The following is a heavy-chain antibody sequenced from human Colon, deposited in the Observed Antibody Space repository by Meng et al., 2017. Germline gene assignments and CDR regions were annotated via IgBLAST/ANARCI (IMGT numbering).Heavy chain of an antibody. CDR3: VRGFPGYYKSSGYRDY. CDR2: INSDGGRT. V-gene: IGHV3-74*01. CDR1: GFAFNIYW. D-gene: IGHD3-22*01. J-gene: IGHJ4*02. Sequence: GGFLRLSCIASGFAFNIYWMHWVRQVPGKGLVWVSRINSDGGRTNYADSVKGRFTISRDNAKNKLYTQMNSLRTEDTAVYYCVRGFPGYYKSSGYRDYWGQGTLVTVSS.